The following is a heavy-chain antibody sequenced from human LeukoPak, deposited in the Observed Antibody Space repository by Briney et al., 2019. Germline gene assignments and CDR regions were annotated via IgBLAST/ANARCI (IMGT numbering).Heavy chain of an antibody. D-gene: IGHD5-18*01. CDR2: INPNSGGT. J-gene: IGHJ4*02. V-gene: IGHV1-2*02. CDR3: ARVRVVLWLLKEGFDY. CDR1: GYTFTDYY. Sequence: ASVKVSCKASGYTFTDYYMHWVRQAPGQGLEWMGWINPNSGGTNYAQKFQGRVTMTRDTSISTAYMELSRLRSDDTAVYYCARVRVVLWLLKEGFDYWGQGTLVAVSS.